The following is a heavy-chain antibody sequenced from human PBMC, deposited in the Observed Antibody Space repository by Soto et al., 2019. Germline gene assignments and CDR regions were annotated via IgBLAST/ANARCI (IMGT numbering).Heavy chain of an antibody. Sequence: PSETLSLTCTVSCGSISSSSYYWGWIRQPPGKGLEWIGSIYYSGSTYYNPSLKSRVTISVDTSKNQFSLKLSSVTAADTAVYYCARVIAYYDILTGLKIDYWGQGTLVTVS. CDR1: CGSISSSSYY. V-gene: IGHV4-39*01. CDR2: IYYSGST. CDR3: ARVIAYYDILTGLKIDY. D-gene: IGHD3-9*01. J-gene: IGHJ4*02.